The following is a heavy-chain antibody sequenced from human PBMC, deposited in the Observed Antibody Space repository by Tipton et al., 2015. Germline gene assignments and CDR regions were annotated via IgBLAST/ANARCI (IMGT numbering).Heavy chain of an antibody. D-gene: IGHD2-2*01. CDR2: ISGSGEST. V-gene: IGHV3-23*01. CDR3: ARLPCSRTSCYAGRFDP. Sequence: SLRLSCAASGFTYSSYVMSWVRQAPRKGLEWVSGISGSGESTYYADSVKGRFTISRDNSKNTLYLQMSSLRAEDTAVYYCARLPCSRTSCYAGRFDPWGQGTLVTVSS. CDR1: GFTYSSYV. J-gene: IGHJ5*02.